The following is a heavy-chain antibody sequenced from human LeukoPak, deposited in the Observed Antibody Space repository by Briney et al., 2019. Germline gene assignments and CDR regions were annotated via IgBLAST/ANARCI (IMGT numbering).Heavy chain of an antibody. J-gene: IGHJ4*02. CDR2: IYYSGST. CDR1: GGSITSPHYY. CDR3: ARDSSTSCSYFDY. Sequence: SETLSLTCTGSGGSITSPHYYWGWIRQPPGKGLEWIGSIYYSGSTYYNPSLKSRVTISVDTSKNQFSLKLSSVTAADTAVYYCARDSSTSCSYFDYWGQGTLVTVSS. V-gene: IGHV4-39*07. D-gene: IGHD2-2*01.